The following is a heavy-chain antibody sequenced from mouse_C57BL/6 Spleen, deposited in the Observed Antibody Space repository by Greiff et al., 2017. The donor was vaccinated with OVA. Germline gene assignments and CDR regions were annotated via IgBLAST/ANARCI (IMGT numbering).Heavy chain of an antibody. CDR2: INPSTGGT. CDR3: AAGYYDYGVFDY. V-gene: IGHV1-42*01. Sequence: EVQLQQSGPELVKPGASVKISCKASGYSFTGYYMNWVKQSPEKSLEWIGEINPSTGGTTYNQKFKAKATLTVDKSSSTAYMQLKSLTSEDSAVYYCAAGYYDYGVFDYWGQGTTLTVSS. J-gene: IGHJ2*01. D-gene: IGHD2-4*01. CDR1: GYSFTGYY.